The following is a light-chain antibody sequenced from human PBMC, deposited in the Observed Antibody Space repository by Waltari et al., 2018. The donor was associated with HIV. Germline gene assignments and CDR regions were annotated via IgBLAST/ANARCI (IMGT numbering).Light chain of an antibody. J-gene: IGLJ3*02. V-gene: IGLV1-47*01. CDR3: ASWDDNLSGWV. CDR1: RSNIGRNY. Sequence: QSVLTQPPSASGTPGQSVSISCSGSRSNIGRNYVYWYQHLPGTTPKVVIYRSDQRPAGVPDRFSGSNSGTSASLAISGLRSEEEAHYYCASWDDNLSGWVFGGGTKLTVL. CDR2: RSD.